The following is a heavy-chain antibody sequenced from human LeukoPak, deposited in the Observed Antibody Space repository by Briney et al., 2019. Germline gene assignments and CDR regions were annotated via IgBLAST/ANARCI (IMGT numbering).Heavy chain of an antibody. V-gene: IGHV1-69*06. D-gene: IGHD3-22*01. Sequence: ASVKVSCKASGGTFSSYGISWVRQAPGQGLEWMGGIIPMFGTANYAQKLQGRVTITADKSTSTAYMELRILRSDDTAVYYCARVVSRPYDSSGREDYFDYWGQGTLVTVSS. J-gene: IGHJ4*02. CDR2: IIPMFGTA. CDR1: GGTFSSYG. CDR3: ARVVSRPYDSSGREDYFDY.